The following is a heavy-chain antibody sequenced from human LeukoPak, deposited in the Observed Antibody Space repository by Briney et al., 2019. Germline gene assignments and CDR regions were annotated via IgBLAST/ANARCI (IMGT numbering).Heavy chain of an antibody. CDR2: MNTNSGKT. CDR1: GYTFTSYD. CDR3: ERWWGNYYMVV. D-gene: IGHD2-8*02. Sequence: ASVKVSCTASGYTFTSYDINRVRQATGQGLEWMGWMNTNSGKTGYAQKFQGRVTMTRNTSISTAYMELSRLRSEDTAVYYCERWWGNYYMVVSGEGATV. V-gene: IGHV1-8*01. J-gene: IGHJ6*03.